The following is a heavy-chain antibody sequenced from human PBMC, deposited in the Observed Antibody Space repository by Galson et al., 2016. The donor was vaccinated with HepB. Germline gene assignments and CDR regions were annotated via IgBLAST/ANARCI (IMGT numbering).Heavy chain of an antibody. CDR1: GFTFRDYY. CDR2: ITSRSQST. D-gene: IGHD6-13*01. Sequence: SLRLSCAASGFTFRDYYMSWIRQAPGKGLEWISYITSRSQSTNYAESVKGRFSISSDNAKNSLILQMDSLRAEDTAVYFCARVATYPYAAAVHPWGFDSWGQGTLVTVSS. J-gene: IGHJ4*02. V-gene: IGHV3-11*06. CDR3: ARVATYPYAAAVHPWGFDS.